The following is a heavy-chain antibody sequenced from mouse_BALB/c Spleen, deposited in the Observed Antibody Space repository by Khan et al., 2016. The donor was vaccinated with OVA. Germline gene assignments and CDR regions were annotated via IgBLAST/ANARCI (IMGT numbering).Heavy chain of an antibody. V-gene: IGHV1-5*01. CDR1: GYNFTSYW. D-gene: IGHD1-1*01. J-gene: IGHJ3*01. CDR2: IFPGNSDT. Sequence: VQLKESGTVLARPGASVKMSCKASGYNFTSYWMHWVKQRPGQGLEWIGGIFPGNSDTTHNQKFKGKAKLTAVTSASTAYMELSSLTNEDSTVYCCTRAGYGACAFWGQGTLVTVSA. CDR3: TRAGYGACAF.